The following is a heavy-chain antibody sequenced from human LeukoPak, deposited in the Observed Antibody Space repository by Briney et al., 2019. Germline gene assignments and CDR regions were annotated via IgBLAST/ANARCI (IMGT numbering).Heavy chain of an antibody. CDR1: GFTVSSNY. CDR2: IYSGGST. Sequence: GGSLRLSCAASGFTVSSNYMSWVRQAPGKGLEWVSVIYSGGSTYYADSVEGRFTISRDNSKNTLYLQMNSLRAEDTAVYYCAREPYYDSSVDYWGQGTLVTVSS. J-gene: IGHJ4*02. V-gene: IGHV3-66*02. CDR3: AREPYYDSSVDY. D-gene: IGHD3-22*01.